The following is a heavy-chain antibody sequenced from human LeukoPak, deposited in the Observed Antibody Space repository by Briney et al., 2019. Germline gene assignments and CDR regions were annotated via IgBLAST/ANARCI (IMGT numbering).Heavy chain of an antibody. D-gene: IGHD1-26*01. CDR1: GFSLDDYA. J-gene: IGHJ3*02. CDR3: IKDMGFDLLKDAFEI. Sequence: GRSLRLSCAAAGFSLDDYAMHWVRQAPGKGLEWVSSISWDSGNMAYADSVKGRFTISRDNVKNSLYLQMNSLRPEDTAFYYCIKDMGFDLLKDAFEIWGQGPLVTVSS. V-gene: IGHV3-9*01. CDR2: ISWDSGNM.